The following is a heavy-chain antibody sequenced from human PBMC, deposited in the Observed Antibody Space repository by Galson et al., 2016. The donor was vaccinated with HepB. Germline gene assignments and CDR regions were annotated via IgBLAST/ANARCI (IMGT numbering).Heavy chain of an antibody. D-gene: IGHD4-23*01. V-gene: IGHV4-4*02. J-gene: IGHJ4*02. CDR3: ARRGDSSGTLHY. CDR1: GGSISSYDW. Sequence: ETLSLTCAVSGGSISSYDWWNWVRQAPGKGLEWSGDIYNSDSTNYNPSLKSRVTISVDTSKNQFSLKLTSVTAADTAVYYCARRGDSSGTLHYWGQGALVTVSA. CDR2: IYNSDST.